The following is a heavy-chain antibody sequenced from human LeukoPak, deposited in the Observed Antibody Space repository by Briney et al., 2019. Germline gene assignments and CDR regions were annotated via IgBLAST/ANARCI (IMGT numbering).Heavy chain of an antibody. D-gene: IGHD4-17*01. CDR1: GFTFSSYS. Sequence: GGSLRLSCAASGFTFSSYSMNWARQAPGKGLEWVSSISSSSSYIYYADSVKGRFTISRDNAKNSLYLQMNSLRAEDTAVYYCARDDYGDPLMLRVPPAFDIWGQGTMVTVSS. CDR3: ARDDYGDPLMLRVPPAFDI. V-gene: IGHV3-21*01. J-gene: IGHJ3*02. CDR2: ISSSSSYI.